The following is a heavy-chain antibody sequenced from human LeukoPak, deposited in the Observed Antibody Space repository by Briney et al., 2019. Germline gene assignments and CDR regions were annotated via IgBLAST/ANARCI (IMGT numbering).Heavy chain of an antibody. CDR2: INHSGST. CDR1: GGSFSGYY. V-gene: IGHV4-34*01. D-gene: IGHD5-18*01. Sequence: SETLSLTCAVYGGSFSGYYWSWIRQPPGKGLEWIGEINHSGSTNYNPSLKSRVTISVDTSKNQFSLKLSSVTAADTAVYYCARYHRGYSYGYRAGGFDYWGQGTPVTVSS. J-gene: IGHJ4*02. CDR3: ARYHRGYSYGYRAGGFDY.